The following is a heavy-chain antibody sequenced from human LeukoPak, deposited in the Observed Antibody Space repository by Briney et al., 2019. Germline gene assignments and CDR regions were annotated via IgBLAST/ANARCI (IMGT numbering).Heavy chain of an antibody. D-gene: IGHD5-18*01. Sequence: EASVKVSCKASGGTFSSYAISWVRQAPGQGLEWMGGIIPIFGTANYAQKFQGRVTITADESTTTAYMELSSLRSEDTAVYYCARGYSYGYEFPSGYWGQGTLVIVSS. CDR3: ARGYSYGYEFPSGY. CDR2: IIPIFGTA. CDR1: GGTFSSYA. V-gene: IGHV1-69*13. J-gene: IGHJ4*02.